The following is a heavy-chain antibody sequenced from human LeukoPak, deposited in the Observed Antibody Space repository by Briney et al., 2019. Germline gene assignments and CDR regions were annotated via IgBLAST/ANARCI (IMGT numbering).Heavy chain of an antibody. J-gene: IGHJ3*02. CDR2: IIPIFGTA. D-gene: IGHD1-26*01. CDR3: ARDTVGAILTDAFDI. Sequence: GASVKVSCKASGGTFSSYAISWVRQAPGQGLEWMGRIIPIFGTANYAQKFQGRVTITTDESTSTAYMELSSLRSEDTAVYYCARDTVGAILTDAFDIWGQGTMVTVPS. CDR1: GGTFSSYA. V-gene: IGHV1-69*05.